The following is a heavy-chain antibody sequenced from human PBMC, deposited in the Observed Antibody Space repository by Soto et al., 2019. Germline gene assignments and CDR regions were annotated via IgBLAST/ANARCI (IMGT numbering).Heavy chain of an antibody. J-gene: IGHJ5*02. V-gene: IGHV1-2*02. Sequence: QEQLVQSGTEVKKPGASVTVSCKSSGYTFTDFYLHWLRQAPGQGLEWVGWINPKTGATKSSQKFDGRVTMSRDTSVSTAYIALPSLPSDDTAMYYCATGKNGTTGWYHPWGQGTRVTVSS. D-gene: IGHD1-1*01. CDR1: GYTFTDFY. CDR2: INPKTGAT. CDR3: ATGKNGTTGWYHP.